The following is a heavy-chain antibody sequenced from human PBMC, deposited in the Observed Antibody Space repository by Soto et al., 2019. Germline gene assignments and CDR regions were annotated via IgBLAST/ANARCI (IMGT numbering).Heavy chain of an antibody. V-gene: IGHV3-53*01. CDR3: ARDNRIAVAGTGHYYYYGMDV. CDR1: GFTVSSNY. J-gene: IGHJ6*02. CDR2: IYSGDST. D-gene: IGHD6-19*01. Sequence: PGGSLRLSCAASGFTVSSNYMSWVRQAPGKGLEWVSVIYSGDSTYYADSVKGRFTISRDNSKNTLYLQMNSLRAEDTAVYYCARDNRIAVAGTGHYYYYGMDVWGQGTTVTVSS.